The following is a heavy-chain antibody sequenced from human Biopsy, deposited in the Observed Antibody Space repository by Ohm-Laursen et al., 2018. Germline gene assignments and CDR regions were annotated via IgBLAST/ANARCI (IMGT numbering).Heavy chain of an antibody. CDR2: NIPILGTG. V-gene: IGHV1-69*06. CDR1: GGTFSNYG. J-gene: IGHJ1*01. CDR3: ATKLAGYFHH. Sequence: SVNVSCKAPGGTFSNYGVNWVRQAPGQGLEWLGGNIPILGTGNYAQTFQDRVTVAADTSTSTATMELRSLRSDDTAVYYCATKLAGYFHHWGQGTLVIVSS.